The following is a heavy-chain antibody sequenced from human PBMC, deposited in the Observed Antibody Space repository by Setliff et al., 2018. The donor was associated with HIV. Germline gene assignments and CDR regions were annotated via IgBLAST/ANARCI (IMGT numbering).Heavy chain of an antibody. J-gene: IGHJ6*03. D-gene: IGHD1-7*01. CDR1: GGSISSYY. CDR2: IYYSGST. V-gene: IGHV4-59*01. Sequence: SETLSLTCTVSGGSISSYYWSWIRQPPGKGLEWIGYIYYSGSTNYNPSLKSRVTISVDTSKNQFSLKLSSVTAADTAVYYCARGDGTKYYYYYYYMDVWGKGTTVTVSS. CDR3: ARGDGTKYYYYYYYMDV.